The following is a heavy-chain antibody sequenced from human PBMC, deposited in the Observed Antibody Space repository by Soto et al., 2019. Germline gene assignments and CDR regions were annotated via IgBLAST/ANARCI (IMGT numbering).Heavy chain of an antibody. CDR1: GFTFRSYS. Sequence: GGSLRLSCAASGFTFRSYSMNWVRQAPGKGLEWVSSISSSSSYIYYADSVKGRFTISRDNAKNSLYLQMNSLRAEDTAVYYCARDYDYVWGSYRYSYDGMDVWGQGTTVTGSS. CDR3: ARDYDYVWGSYRYSYDGMDV. D-gene: IGHD3-16*02. V-gene: IGHV3-21*01. CDR2: ISSSSSYI. J-gene: IGHJ6*02.